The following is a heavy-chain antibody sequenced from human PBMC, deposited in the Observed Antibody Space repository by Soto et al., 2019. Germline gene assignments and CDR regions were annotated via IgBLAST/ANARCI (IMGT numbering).Heavy chain of an antibody. J-gene: IGHJ4*02. CDR3: ARRGPGDYYDSSGYRVFYFDY. CDR2: ISSSSSTI. D-gene: IGHD3-22*01. Sequence: GGSLRLSCAASGFTFSSYSMNWVRQAPGKGLEWVSYISSSSSTIYYADSVKGRFTISRDNAKNSLYLQMNSLRDEDTAVYYCARRGPGDYYDSSGYRVFYFDYCGQGTLVPVSS. V-gene: IGHV3-48*02. CDR1: GFTFSSYS.